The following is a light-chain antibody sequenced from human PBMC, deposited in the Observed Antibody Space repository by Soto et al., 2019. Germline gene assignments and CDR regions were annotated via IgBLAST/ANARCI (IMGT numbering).Light chain of an antibody. J-gene: IGLJ2*01. Sequence: QSVLTQPPSVSAAPGQKVFISCSGSSSNIGGTNYAYWYQQLPGAAPKLLMHSNNLRPSGVPERISGSKFGTAASLAISGLRSEDEAVYYCASWDDRLGAVIFGGGTKLTVL. CDR3: ASWDDRLGAVI. CDR1: SSNIGGTNY. CDR2: SNN. V-gene: IGLV1-47*02.